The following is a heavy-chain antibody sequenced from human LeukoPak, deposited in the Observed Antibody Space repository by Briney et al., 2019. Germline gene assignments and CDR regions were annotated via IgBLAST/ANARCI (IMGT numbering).Heavy chain of an antibody. D-gene: IGHD3-10*01. J-gene: IGHJ5*02. V-gene: IGHV4-39*07. CDR1: GASISSNSYY. Sequence: SETLSLTCTVSGASISSNSYYWGWIRQPPGKGLEWIGSIYYSGSTYYNPSLKSRVTISVDTSKNQFSLKLSSVTAADTAVYYCARRYYYGSGSYINWFDPWGQGTLVTVSS. CDR3: ARRYYYGSGSYINWFDP. CDR2: IYYSGST.